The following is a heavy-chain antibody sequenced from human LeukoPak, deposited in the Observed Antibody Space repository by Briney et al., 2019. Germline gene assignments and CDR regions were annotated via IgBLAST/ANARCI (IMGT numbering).Heavy chain of an antibody. J-gene: IGHJ4*02. CDR2: IWYDGSNK. Sequence: GGSLRLSCAASGFTFSSYGMPWVRQAPGKGLEWVAVIWYDGSNKYYADSVKGRFTISRDNSKNTLYLQMNSLRAEDTAVCYCARCGGEWAVGAYFDYWGQGTLVTVSS. D-gene: IGHD3-16*01. CDR3: ARCGGEWAVGAYFDY. CDR1: GFTFSSYG. V-gene: IGHV3-33*01.